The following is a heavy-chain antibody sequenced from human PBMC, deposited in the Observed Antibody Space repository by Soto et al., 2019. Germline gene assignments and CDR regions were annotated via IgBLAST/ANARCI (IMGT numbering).Heavy chain of an antibody. CDR1: GFTFSSYN. Sequence: EEQLVESGGGLVQPGGSLRLACAASGFTFSSYNMNWVRQAPGKGLEWLAYISSSSGTMFYAGSVRGRFTISRDNAKKSLFLQVSSLRAEDTAVYYCARVPLNDSSGNPRPYYHGMDVWGQGTTVTVSS. D-gene: IGHD3-22*01. CDR2: ISSSSGTM. J-gene: IGHJ6*02. CDR3: ARVPLNDSSGNPRPYYHGMDV. V-gene: IGHV3-48*01.